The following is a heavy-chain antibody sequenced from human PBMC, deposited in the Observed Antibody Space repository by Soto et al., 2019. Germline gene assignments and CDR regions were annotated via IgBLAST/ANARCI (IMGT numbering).Heavy chain of an antibody. D-gene: IGHD3-3*01. V-gene: IGHV3-30-3*01. CDR1: GFTFSSYA. J-gene: IGHJ4*02. Sequence: QVQLVESGGGVVQPGRSLRLYCAASGFTFSSYAMHWVRQAPGKGLEWVAVISYDGSNKYYADSVKGRFTISRDNSKNTLYLQMNSLRAQDTAVYYCAREIERLLGCWGQGTLVTVSS. CDR3: AREIERLLGC. CDR2: ISYDGSNK.